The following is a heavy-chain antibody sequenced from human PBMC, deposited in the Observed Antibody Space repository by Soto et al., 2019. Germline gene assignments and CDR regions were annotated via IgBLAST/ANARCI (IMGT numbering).Heavy chain of an antibody. J-gene: IGHJ6*02. Sequence: ASVKVSCKASGYTFTSYDINWVRQATGQGLEWMGWMNPNSGNTGYAQKFQGRVTMTRNTSISTAYMELSSLRSEDTAVYYCATVGGSIQDYYYGMDVWGQGTTVTVYS. V-gene: IGHV1-8*01. D-gene: IGHD3-16*01. CDR2: MNPNSGNT. CDR1: GYTFTSYD. CDR3: ATVGGSIQDYYYGMDV.